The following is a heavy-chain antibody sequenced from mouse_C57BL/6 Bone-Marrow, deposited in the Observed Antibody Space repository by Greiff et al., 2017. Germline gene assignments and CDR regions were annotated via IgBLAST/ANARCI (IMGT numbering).Heavy chain of an antibody. Sequence: EVKLVESGGGLVKPGGSLKLSCAASGFTFSSYAMSWVRQTPGKRLEWVATISDGGSYTYYPDKVKGRFTISRDNATNNLYLQMGPLESEDTAMYYCARDPGAMDYWGQGTSVTVSS. CDR3: ARDPGAMDY. J-gene: IGHJ4*01. CDR2: ISDGGSYT. CDR1: GFTFSSYA. V-gene: IGHV5-4*01.